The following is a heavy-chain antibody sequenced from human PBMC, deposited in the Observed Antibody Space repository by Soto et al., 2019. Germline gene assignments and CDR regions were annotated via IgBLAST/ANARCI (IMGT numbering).Heavy chain of an antibody. Sequence: QLQLQESGPGLVKPSETLSLTCTVSGGSVSSSSYYWGWVRQPPGKGLEWVGSVYYSGSTYYNPSLESRVTITVDKSKDQFSLELMSLSAADTAVYYCGRPEGPATISYYFDYWGQGALVTVSS. CDR1: GGSVSSSSYY. V-gene: IGHV4-39*01. J-gene: IGHJ4*02. CDR2: VYYSGST. D-gene: IGHD6-6*01. CDR3: GRPEGPATISYYFDY.